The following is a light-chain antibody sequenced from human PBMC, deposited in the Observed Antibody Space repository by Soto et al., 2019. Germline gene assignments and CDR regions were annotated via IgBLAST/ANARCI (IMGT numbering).Light chain of an antibody. CDR1: SSNIGSNT. V-gene: IGLV1-44*01. CDR3: AAWDDSLNGVV. CDR2: SNN. J-gene: IGLJ2*01. Sequence: QSVLTQPPSASGTPGQRVTISCSGSSSNIGSNTGNWYQQLPGTAPKLLIYSNNQRPSVVPDRFSASKSGTSATLAIRGLQSEYEAEYYCAAWDDSLNGVVFGEGTQLTAL.